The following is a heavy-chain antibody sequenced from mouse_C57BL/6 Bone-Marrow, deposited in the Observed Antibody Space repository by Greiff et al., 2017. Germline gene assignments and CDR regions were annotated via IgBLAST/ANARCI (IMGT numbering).Heavy chain of an antibody. CDR2: ISSGGSYT. Sequence: VQLKESGGDLVKPGGSLKLSCAASGFTFSSYGMSWVRQTPDKRLEWVATISSGGSYTYYPDSVKGRFTISRDNAKNTLYLQMSSLKSEDTAMYYCARRGQLRLQGFAYWGQGTLVTVSA. D-gene: IGHD3-2*02. CDR1: GFTFSSYG. J-gene: IGHJ3*01. CDR3: ARRGQLRLQGFAY. V-gene: IGHV5-6*01.